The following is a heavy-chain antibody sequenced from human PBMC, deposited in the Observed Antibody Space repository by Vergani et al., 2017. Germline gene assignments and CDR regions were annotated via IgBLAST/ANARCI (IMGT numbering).Heavy chain of an antibody. Sequence: EVQLVESGGGLVQPGGSLRLSCVASGFTFSAYWMSWVRQAPGKGLEWVANIKQDGSEKYYVDSVKGRLTISRDNAKNSLYLQMNSLRSEDTAVYYCARDSRFCSSTRCYRDYYMDVWGKGTTVTVSS. CDR3: ARDSRFCSSTRCYRDYYMDV. D-gene: IGHD2-2*02. CDR2: IKQDGSEK. J-gene: IGHJ6*03. V-gene: IGHV3-7*03. CDR1: GFTFSAYW.